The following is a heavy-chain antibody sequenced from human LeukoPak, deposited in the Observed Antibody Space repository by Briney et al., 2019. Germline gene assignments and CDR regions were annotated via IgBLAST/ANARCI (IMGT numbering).Heavy chain of an antibody. D-gene: IGHD2-15*01. V-gene: IGHV3-7*05. CDR2: IKQDGSEK. CDR3: SRHPAEGDY. Sequence: GGSLRLSCAASGFTFSIYWMSWVRQAPGKGLEWVANIKQDGSEKYYVDSVKGRFTISRDNANNSLYLQMNSLRAEDTAVYYCSRHPAEGDYWGQGTLVTVSS. CDR1: GFTFSIYW. J-gene: IGHJ4*02.